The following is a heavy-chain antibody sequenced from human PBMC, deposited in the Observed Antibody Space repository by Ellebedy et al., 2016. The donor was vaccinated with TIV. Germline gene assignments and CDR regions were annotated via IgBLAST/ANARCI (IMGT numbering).Heavy chain of an antibody. D-gene: IGHD3-3*01. CDR3: ARTYYDFWSGYSRQYYFDY. V-gene: IGHV4-31*03. J-gene: IGHJ4*02. CDR1: GGSISSGGYY. CDR2: IYYSGST. Sequence: SETLSLXXTVSGGSISSGGYYWSWIRQHPGKGLEWIGYIYYSGSTYYNPSLKSRVTISVDTSKNQFSLKLSSVTAADTAVYYCARTYYDFWSGYSRQYYFDYWGQGTLVTVSS.